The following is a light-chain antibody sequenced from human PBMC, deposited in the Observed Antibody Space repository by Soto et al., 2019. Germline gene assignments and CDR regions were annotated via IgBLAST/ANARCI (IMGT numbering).Light chain of an antibody. CDR3: MQAIQTPPT. V-gene: IGKV2-28*01. J-gene: IGKJ5*01. CDR2: LGS. CDR1: QSLLHSNGYNY. Sequence: DIVITQSPVSLLLTPLEPASISCRFSQSLLHSNGYNYLDWYLQKPGQSPQLLIYLGSNRASGVPDRFSGSGSGTDFTLKISRVEAEDVGVYYCMQAIQTPPTFGQGTRLEIK.